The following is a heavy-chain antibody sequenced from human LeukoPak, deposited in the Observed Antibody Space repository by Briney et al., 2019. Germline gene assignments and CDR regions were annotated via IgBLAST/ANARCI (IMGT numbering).Heavy chain of an antibody. Sequence: ASVKVSCKASGGTFSSYAISWVRQAPGQGLEWMGRIIPILGIASYAQKFQGRVTITADKSTSTAYMELSSLRSEDTAVYYCARGRRSRTEYYGMDVWGQGTTVTVSS. CDR3: ARGRRSRTEYYGMDV. J-gene: IGHJ6*02. D-gene: IGHD6-13*01. CDR1: GGTFSSYA. V-gene: IGHV1-69*04. CDR2: IIPILGIA.